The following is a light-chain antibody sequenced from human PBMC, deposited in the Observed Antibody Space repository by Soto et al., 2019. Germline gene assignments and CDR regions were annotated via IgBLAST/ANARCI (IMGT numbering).Light chain of an antibody. Sequence: IQMTQSPSSLSASVGDRVTITCRASQSINNYLSWYQQKPGKAPNLLIFGASTLQSGVPSRFSGSGSGTDFTLTISSLQPEECATDYCLQRYRTPLTFGGGTKVDIK. CDR1: QSINNY. J-gene: IGKJ4*01. V-gene: IGKV1-39*01. CDR3: LQRYRTPLT. CDR2: GAS.